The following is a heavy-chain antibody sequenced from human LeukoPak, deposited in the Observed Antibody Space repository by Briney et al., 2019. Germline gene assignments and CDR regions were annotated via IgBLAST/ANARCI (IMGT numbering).Heavy chain of an antibody. CDR2: IKQDGSEK. Sequence: GGSLRLSCAASGFTFSSYWMSWVRQAPGKGLEWVANIKQDGSEKYYVDSVKGRFTISRDNAKNSLYLQMNSLRAEDTAVYYCAGPMGPAAIFGFDYWGQGTLITVSS. CDR1: GFTFSSYW. D-gene: IGHD2-2*01. V-gene: IGHV3-7*01. CDR3: AGPMGPAAIFGFDY. J-gene: IGHJ4*02.